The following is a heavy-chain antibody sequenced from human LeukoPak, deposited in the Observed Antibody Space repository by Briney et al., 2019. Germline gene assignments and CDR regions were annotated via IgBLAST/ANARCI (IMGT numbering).Heavy chain of an antibody. CDR1: GYTFTGYY. CDR3: ARVPDSSGYYYESDY. D-gene: IGHD3-22*01. J-gene: IGHJ4*02. Sequence: GASVKVSCKASGYTFTGYYIHWVRQAPGQGLEWMGWINPNSGGTNYAQKFQGRVTMTRNTSISTAYMELSSLRSEDTAVYYCARVPDSSGYYYESDYWGQGTLVTVSS. CDR2: INPNSGGT. V-gene: IGHV1-2*02.